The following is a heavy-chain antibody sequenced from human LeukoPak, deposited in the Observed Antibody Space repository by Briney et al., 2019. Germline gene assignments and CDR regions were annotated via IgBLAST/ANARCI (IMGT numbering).Heavy chain of an antibody. CDR2: FDPEDGET. CDR1: GYTLTELS. J-gene: IGHJ4*02. CDR3: ATSLYYYDSSGYYGY. D-gene: IGHD3-22*01. V-gene: IGHV1-24*01. Sequence: GASVKVSCKVSGYTLTELSMHWVRQAPGKGLEWMGGFDPEDGETIYAQKFQGRVTMTEDTSTDTAYMELSSLRSEDTAVYYCATSLYYYDSSGYYGYWGQGTLVTVSS.